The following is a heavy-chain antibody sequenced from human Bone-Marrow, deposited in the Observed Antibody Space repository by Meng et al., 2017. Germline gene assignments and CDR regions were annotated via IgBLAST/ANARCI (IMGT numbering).Heavy chain of an antibody. CDR2: IYSGGST. J-gene: IGHJ5*02. CDR1: GFTVSSNY. V-gene: IGHV3-66*02. CDR3: ARVTGPSWFDP. Sequence: GGSLRLSCAASGFTVSSNYMSWVRQAPGKGLEWVSVIYSGGSTYYADSVKGRFTISRDNSKNTRYLQMNSRRAEDTAVYYCARVTGPSWFDPWGQGTLVTVSS. D-gene: IGHD1-20*01.